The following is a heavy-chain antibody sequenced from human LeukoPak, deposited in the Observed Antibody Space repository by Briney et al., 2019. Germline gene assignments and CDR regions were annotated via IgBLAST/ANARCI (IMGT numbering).Heavy chain of an antibody. CDR3: ARDQTTAPYYYGMDV. J-gene: IGHJ6*02. CDR1: GYTFTDYY. CDR2: INPSGGST. Sequence: GASVKVSCKTSGYTFTDYYMHWVRQAPGQGLEWMGIINPSGGSTSYAQKFQGRVTMTRDTSTSTVYMELSSLRSEDTAVYYCARDQTTAPYYYGMDVWGQGTTVTVSS. V-gene: IGHV1-46*01. D-gene: IGHD1-1*01.